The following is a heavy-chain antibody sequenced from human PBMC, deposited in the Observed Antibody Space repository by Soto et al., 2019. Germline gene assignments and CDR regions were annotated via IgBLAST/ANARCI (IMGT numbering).Heavy chain of an antibody. J-gene: IGHJ4*02. Sequence: ASETLSHTCTVSCGSFSSSCYCWGWIRQPPGKGLEWIGSISYGGSTSYNPSLKSRVTISVDTSKNQFSLKLTSVTAADTGVYYCSRGILVWGQGALVTVS. CDR2: ISYGGST. CDR3: SRGILV. D-gene: IGHD5-18*01. CDR1: CGSFSSSCYC. V-gene: IGHV4-39*07.